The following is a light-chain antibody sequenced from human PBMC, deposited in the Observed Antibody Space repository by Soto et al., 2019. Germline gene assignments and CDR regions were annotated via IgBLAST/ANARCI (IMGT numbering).Light chain of an antibody. V-gene: IGLV1-47*01. J-gene: IGLJ2*01. Sequence: QSVLTQSPSASGTPGQRVTVSCSGSSSNIGTNYVYWYQQLPGTAPKVLIYSTDKRPSGVPDRFSGSKSGTSASLANSGLRSEDEADYYCAAWDDSLSGPVFGGGTKVTVL. CDR3: AAWDDSLSGPV. CDR1: SSNIGTNY. CDR2: STD.